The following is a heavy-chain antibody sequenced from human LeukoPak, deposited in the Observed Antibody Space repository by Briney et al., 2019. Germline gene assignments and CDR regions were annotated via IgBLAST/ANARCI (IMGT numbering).Heavy chain of an antibody. CDR3: AREYILTAYYGDY. CDR1: GYTFTGYY. Sequence: ASVKVSCKASGYTFTGYYIHWVRQAPGQGPEWMGWFNPNTGTTNYAQKFQGRVTMTWDTSISTAYMELSRLRSDDTAVYYCAREYILTAYYGDYWGQGTLVTVSS. J-gene: IGHJ4*02. D-gene: IGHD3-9*01. CDR2: FNPNTGTT. V-gene: IGHV1-2*02.